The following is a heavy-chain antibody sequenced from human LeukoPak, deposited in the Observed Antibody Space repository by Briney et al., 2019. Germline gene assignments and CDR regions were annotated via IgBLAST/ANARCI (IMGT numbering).Heavy chain of an antibody. CDR3: ARGPDITIFGVVIHRYYYYYMDV. Sequence: GGSLRLSCAASGFTFSSYSMNWVRQAPGKGLEWVSSISSSSYIYYADSVKGRFTISRDNAKNSLYLQMNSLRAEDTAVYYCARGPDITIFGVVIHRYYYYYMDVWGKGTTVTVSS. J-gene: IGHJ6*03. D-gene: IGHD3-3*01. V-gene: IGHV3-21*01. CDR2: ISSSSYI. CDR1: GFTFSSYS.